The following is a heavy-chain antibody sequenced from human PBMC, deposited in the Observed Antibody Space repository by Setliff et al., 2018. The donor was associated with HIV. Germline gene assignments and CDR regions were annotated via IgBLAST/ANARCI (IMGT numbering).Heavy chain of an antibody. D-gene: IGHD2-15*01. CDR3: ARGRGGYFGGGRYYNLPYFDS. CDR2: LYFGDSDP. Sequence: GEPLKISCKTSGSSFATYWVGWVRQMPGKGLEWLGILYFGDSDPKYNPSFEGQVTISADKSIKTAFLQWRSLKTSDTAIYSCARGRGGYFGGGRYYNLPYFDSWGQGTLVTVSS. CDR1: GSSFATYW. J-gene: IGHJ4*02. V-gene: IGHV5-51*01.